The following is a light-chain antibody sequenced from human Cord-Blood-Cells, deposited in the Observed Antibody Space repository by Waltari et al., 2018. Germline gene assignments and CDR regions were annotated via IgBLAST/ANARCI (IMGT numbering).Light chain of an antibody. CDR2: DVS. CDR1: SSDVGGYNY. Sequence: QSALTQPASVSGSPGQSITIPCTRTSSDVGGYNYVSWYQQHPGKAPKLMIYDVSKRPSGVSNRFSGSKSGNTASLTISGLQAEDEADYYCSSYTSSSTWVFGGGTKLTVL. V-gene: IGLV2-14*01. CDR3: SSYTSSSTWV. J-gene: IGLJ3*02.